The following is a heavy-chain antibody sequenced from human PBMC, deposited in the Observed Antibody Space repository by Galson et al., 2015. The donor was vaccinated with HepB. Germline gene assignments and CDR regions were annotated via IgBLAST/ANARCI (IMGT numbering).Heavy chain of an antibody. V-gene: IGHV3-43*01. Sequence: SLRLSCAASGFTFDNYTMHWVRQAPGKGLEWVSLISWDGGSTYYADSVKGRFTISRHNSKNTLYLQMNSLRAEDTAVYYCARSDGSSWSPWYFDLWGRGTLVTVSS. CDR1: GFTFDNYT. D-gene: IGHD6-13*01. J-gene: IGHJ2*01. CDR3: ARSDGSSWSPWYFDL. CDR2: ISWDGGST.